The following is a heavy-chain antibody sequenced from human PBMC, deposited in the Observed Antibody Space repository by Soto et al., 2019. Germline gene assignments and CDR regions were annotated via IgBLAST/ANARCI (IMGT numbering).Heavy chain of an antibody. Sequence: GASVKVSCKTSGYIFTGYYIYWVRQAPGQGLEWMGWVNPNSGDTHFAQQFQGWVTMTRDTSITTAYMELTRLKSDDTAVYYCARKTAVAGTFWFDPWGQGTLVTVS. CDR2: VNPNSGDT. J-gene: IGHJ5*02. V-gene: IGHV1-2*04. D-gene: IGHD6-19*01. CDR1: GYIFTGYY. CDR3: ARKTAVAGTFWFDP.